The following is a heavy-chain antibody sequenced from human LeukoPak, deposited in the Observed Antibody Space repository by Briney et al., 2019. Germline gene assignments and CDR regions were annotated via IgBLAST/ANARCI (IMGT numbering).Heavy chain of an antibody. V-gene: IGHV5-51*01. D-gene: IGHD2-2*01. CDR2: IYYDDSDT. CDR3: ARLGYCSSTSCYEGAFDI. J-gene: IGHJ3*02. Sequence: GESLKISCKGSGYSFTSYWIGWGRQMPGEGLEWRGIIYYDDSDTSYSPSFQGHVTISLDKSISPAYLQWSRLKASDTAMYYCARLGYCSSTSCYEGAFDIWGQGTMVTVSS. CDR1: GYSFTSYW.